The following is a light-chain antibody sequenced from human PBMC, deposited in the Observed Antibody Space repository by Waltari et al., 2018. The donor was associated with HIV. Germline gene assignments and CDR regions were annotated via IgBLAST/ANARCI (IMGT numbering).Light chain of an antibody. CDR1: SSDIGASTY. J-gene: IGLJ2*01. CDR3: SSFTTSDTLL. CDR2: EVA. V-gene: IGLV2-14*01. Sequence: QSALTQPASVSGSPGQSITVSCTGTSSDIGASTYVSWYQQTPGTAPKLVIYEVAYPPYGISNRFYGSKSRNTATLTRAGRHTEDEADYYCSSFTTSDTLLVGGGTKVTVL.